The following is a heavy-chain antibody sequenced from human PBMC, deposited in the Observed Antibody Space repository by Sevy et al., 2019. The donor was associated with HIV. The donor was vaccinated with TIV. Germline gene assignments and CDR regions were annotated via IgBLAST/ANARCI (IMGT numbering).Heavy chain of an antibody. CDR1: GFSFSSYA. CDR3: AKSDYDFWSGQATGYYFES. J-gene: IGHJ4*02. D-gene: IGHD3-3*01. Sequence: GGSLRLFCEASGFSFSSYAMSWVRQSPGKGLQWVSSLSASGGNTYYTDSVKGRFTISSDNSKNTVSLQMNSLRVEDTAIYYCAKSDYDFWSGQATGYYFESWGQGTLVTVSS. V-gene: IGHV3-23*01. CDR2: LSASGGNT.